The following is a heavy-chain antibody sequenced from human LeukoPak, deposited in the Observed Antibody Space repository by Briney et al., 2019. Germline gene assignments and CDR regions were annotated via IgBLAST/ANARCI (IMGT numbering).Heavy chain of an antibody. D-gene: IGHD2-15*01. V-gene: IGHV3-15*01. J-gene: IGHJ4*02. Sequence: GGSLRLSCAASGFTFNSAWLSWVRQGPGKGLEGVGRIKSKTDGGTTDYAAPVTGRFTISRDDSKNKMYLQMNSLKTEDTAVYYCTTEGYCSGDDCYSYDNWGQGALVTVSS. CDR3: TTEGYCSGDDCYSYDN. CDR1: GFTFNSAW. CDR2: IKSKTDGGTT.